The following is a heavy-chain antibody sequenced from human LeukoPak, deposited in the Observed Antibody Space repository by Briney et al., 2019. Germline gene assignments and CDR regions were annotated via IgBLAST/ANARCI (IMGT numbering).Heavy chain of an antibody. CDR2: INAGNGNT. Sequence: ASVKVSCKASGYTFTSYAMHWVRQAPGQRLEWMGWINAGNGNTKYSQKFQGRVTITRDTSASTAYMELSSLRSEDTAVYYCARSSYLGPYYYYYGMDVWGQGTTVTVSS. CDR1: GYTFTSYA. CDR3: ARSSYLGPYYYYYGMDV. J-gene: IGHJ6*02. D-gene: IGHD3-16*02. V-gene: IGHV1-3*01.